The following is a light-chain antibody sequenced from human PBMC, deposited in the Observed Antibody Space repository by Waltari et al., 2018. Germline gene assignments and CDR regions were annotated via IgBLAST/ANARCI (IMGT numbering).Light chain of an antibody. CDR2: DVN. J-gene: IGLJ1*01. CDR3: CSYAGSYTSYV. V-gene: IGLV2-11*01. CDR1: SSDVGGYNY. Sequence: QSALTQPRSVSGSPGQSVTISCTGTSSDVGGYNYVSWYQQHPGKAPKLMIYDVNKRPSGVPDRVSGSKSGNTASLTISGLQAEDDADYYCCSYAGSYTSYVFGTGTKVTVL.